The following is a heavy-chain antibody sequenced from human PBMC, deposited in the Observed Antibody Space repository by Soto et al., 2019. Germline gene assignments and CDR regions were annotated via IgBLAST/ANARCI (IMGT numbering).Heavy chain of an antibody. D-gene: IGHD3-22*01. CDR1: GFIFSDYS. V-gene: IGHV3-21*01. CDR3: ARGYYDRSGYFFEY. J-gene: IGHJ4*02. Sequence: GGSLRLSCAAPGFIFSDYSMNWVRQAPGKGLEWVSSISSTSSYIYYADSLKGRFTISRDNAKNSLYLQMNSLRVEDAAVYYCARGYYDRSGYFFEYWGQGTLVTVSS. CDR2: ISSTSSYI.